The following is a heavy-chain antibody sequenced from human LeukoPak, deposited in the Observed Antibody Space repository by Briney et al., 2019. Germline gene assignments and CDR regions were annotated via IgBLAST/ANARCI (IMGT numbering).Heavy chain of an antibody. Sequence: GGSLRLSRAASGFTFSSYWMTWVRQAPGKGLEWVANIKQDGSEKYYVDSVQGRFTISRDNAKNSLYLQMNSLRAEDTAVYYCARDVGYDSSGYYPYYFDYWGQGTLVTVSS. V-gene: IGHV3-7*05. CDR3: ARDVGYDSSGYYPYYFDY. D-gene: IGHD3-22*01. CDR1: GFTFSSYW. CDR2: IKQDGSEK. J-gene: IGHJ4*02.